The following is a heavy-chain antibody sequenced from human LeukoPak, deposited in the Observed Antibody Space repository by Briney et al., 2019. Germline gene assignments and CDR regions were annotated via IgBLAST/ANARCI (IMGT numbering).Heavy chain of an antibody. J-gene: IGHJ4*02. V-gene: IGHV3-7*05. CDR3: ARAFGEGYYFDY. CDR1: GFTFSNYW. Sequence: PGGSLSPSCAASGFTFSNYWMSWVRKAQGKGLEWVANIKEDGGEKYYAHSVKGRFTISRDNAKNSLYLQMDSLRGEDTAVYYCARAFGEGYYFDYWGQGTLVTVSS. CDR2: IKEDGGEK. D-gene: IGHD3-16*01.